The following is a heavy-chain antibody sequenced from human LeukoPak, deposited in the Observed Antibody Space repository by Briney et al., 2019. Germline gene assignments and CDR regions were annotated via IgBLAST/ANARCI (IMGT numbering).Heavy chain of an antibody. Sequence: GGSLRLSCAASGFTFSSYSINWVRHAPRKGLEWVSYISSSSSTIYYADSVKGRFTLSRDTAKNSLYLHMNSLRAQDTTVYYCARGVAGYWFDYWGQGTLVTVSS. CDR2: ISSSSSTI. CDR1: GFTFSSYS. V-gene: IGHV3-48*01. D-gene: IGHD3-9*01. J-gene: IGHJ4*02. CDR3: ARGVAGYWFDY.